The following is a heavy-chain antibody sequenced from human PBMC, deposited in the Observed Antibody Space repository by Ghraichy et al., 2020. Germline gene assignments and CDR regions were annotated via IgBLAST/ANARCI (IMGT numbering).Heavy chain of an antibody. J-gene: IGHJ4*02. D-gene: IGHD3-10*01. Sequence: GGSLRLSCAASGFTFSNYAMSWVRQAPGKGLEWVSTISGSGGSTYYADSVKGRFTISRDNSKNTLYLQMNSLRAEDTAVYYCATPYYDSGSYYNGYFDYWGQGTLVTVSS. CDR2: ISGSGGST. V-gene: IGHV3-23*01. CDR1: GFTFSNYA. CDR3: ATPYYDSGSYYNGYFDY.